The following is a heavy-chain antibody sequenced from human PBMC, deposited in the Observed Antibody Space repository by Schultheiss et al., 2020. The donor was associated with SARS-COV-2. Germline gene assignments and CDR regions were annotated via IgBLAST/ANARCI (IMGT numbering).Heavy chain of an antibody. Sequence: LSLTCAVYGGSFSGYYWSWIRQAPGKGLEWVSYISRSGTTIYYADSVKGRFTISRDNAKNSLYLQMNSLRAEDTAVYYCARDGMVRGVTPPKGYYYGMDVWGQGTTVTVSS. D-gene: IGHD3-10*01. CDR2: ISRSGTTI. CDR1: GGSFSGYY. CDR3: ARDGMVRGVTPPKGYYYGMDV. V-gene: IGHV3-11*01. J-gene: IGHJ6*02.